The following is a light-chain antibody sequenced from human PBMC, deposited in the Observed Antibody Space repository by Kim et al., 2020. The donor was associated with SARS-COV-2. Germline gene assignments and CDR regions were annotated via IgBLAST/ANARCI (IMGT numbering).Light chain of an antibody. CDR3: SAWDDSLSTWV. V-gene: IGLV10-54*04. CDR1: TKNVGNQG. J-gene: IGLJ3*02. Sequence: QTATITCTGKTKNVGNQGAAWLPQHQGHPPKLLSYRNNNRPSGISDRFSASRSGNTASLTITGLQPEDEADYYCSAWDDSLSTWVFGEGTQLTVL. CDR2: RNN.